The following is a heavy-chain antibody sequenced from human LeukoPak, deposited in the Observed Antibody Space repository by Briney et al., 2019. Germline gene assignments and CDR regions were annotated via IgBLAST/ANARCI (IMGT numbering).Heavy chain of an antibody. J-gene: IGHJ6*03. Sequence: QTGGSLRLSCAASGFTFSSYWMHWVRQAPGKGLVWVSRINSDGSSTSYADSVKGRFTISRDNAKNTLYLQMNSPRAEDTAVYYCARDETLVGITGDYMDVWGKGTTVTVSS. CDR3: ARDETLVGITGDYMDV. D-gene: IGHD1-26*01. CDR1: GFTFSSYW. V-gene: IGHV3-74*01. CDR2: INSDGSST.